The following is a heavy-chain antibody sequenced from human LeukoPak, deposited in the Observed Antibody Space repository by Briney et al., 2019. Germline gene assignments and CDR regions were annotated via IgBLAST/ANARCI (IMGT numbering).Heavy chain of an antibody. V-gene: IGHV1-18*01. CDR1: GYTFTSYG. J-gene: IGHJ4*02. CDR3: ARNYYDSSGYSNPFDY. Sequence: ASVKVSCKASGYTFTSYGISWVRQAPGQGLEWMGWISAYNGNTNYAQKLQGRVTMTTDTSTSTAYMELRSLRSDDTAVYYCARNYYDSSGYSNPFDYWGQGTLSPSPQ. D-gene: IGHD3-22*01. CDR2: ISAYNGNT.